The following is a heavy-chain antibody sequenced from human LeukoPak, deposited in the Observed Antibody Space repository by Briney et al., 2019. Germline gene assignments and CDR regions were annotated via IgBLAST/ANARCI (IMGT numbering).Heavy chain of an antibody. CDR3: ARDRSYYGSGSHRPYYFDY. Sequence: SETLSLTCTVSGGSFSSYYWSWIRQPPGKGLEWIGYIYYSGSTNYNPSLKSRVTISVDTSKNQFSLKLSSVTAADTAVYYCARDRSYYGSGSHRPYYFDYWGQGTLVTVSS. J-gene: IGHJ4*02. V-gene: IGHV4-59*01. CDR2: IYYSGST. CDR1: GGSFSSYY. D-gene: IGHD3-10*01.